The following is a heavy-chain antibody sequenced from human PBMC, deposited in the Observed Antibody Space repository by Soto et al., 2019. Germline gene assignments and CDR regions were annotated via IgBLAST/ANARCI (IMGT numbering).Heavy chain of an antibody. V-gene: IGHV2-70*11. Sequence: SGPTLVNPTQTLTLTCTLSGFSLSTRGVCVAWIRQPPGTALEWLGRIDWNDQRHYNTSVTTRLTISKDTSKNQVVLTMTNMDPVDTATYYCARSPLERSGHYGDYFDSWGQGTLVTVSS. CDR3: ARSPLERSGHYGDYFDS. CDR2: IDWNDQR. CDR1: GFSLSTRGVC. D-gene: IGHD3-3*01. J-gene: IGHJ4*02.